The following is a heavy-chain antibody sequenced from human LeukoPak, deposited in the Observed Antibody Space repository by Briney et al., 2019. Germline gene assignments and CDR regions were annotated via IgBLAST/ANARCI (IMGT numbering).Heavy chain of an antibody. V-gene: IGHV1-2*04. CDR2: INPNSGGT. D-gene: IGHD6-13*01. J-gene: IGHJ4*02. CDR1: GYTFTSYG. Sequence: VASVKVSCKASGYTFTSYGISWVRQAPGQGLEWMGWINPNSGGTNYAQKFQGWVTMTRDTSISTAYMELSRLRSDDTAVYYCARGDSSSWYDPNPLDYWGQGTLVTVSS. CDR3: ARGDSSSWYDPNPLDY.